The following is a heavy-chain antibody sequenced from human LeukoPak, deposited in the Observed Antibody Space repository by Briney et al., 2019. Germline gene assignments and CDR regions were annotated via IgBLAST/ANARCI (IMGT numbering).Heavy chain of an antibody. V-gene: IGHV3-23*01. Sequence: GGSLRLSCAASGLTFRNYVISWVRQAPGKGLEWVSGISGSGVTAYYADSVKGRFTISRDSSKNTLYLQMNSLRADDTAVYYCAKEAPYCGGDCYGVFDYWGQGNLVTVSS. D-gene: IGHD2-21*02. CDR2: ISGSGVTA. CDR1: GLTFRNYV. CDR3: AKEAPYCGGDCYGVFDY. J-gene: IGHJ4*02.